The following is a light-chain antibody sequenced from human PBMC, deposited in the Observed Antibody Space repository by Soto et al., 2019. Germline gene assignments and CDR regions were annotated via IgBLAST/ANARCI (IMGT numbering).Light chain of an antibody. Sequence: QSALTQPASVSGSPGQSITISCTGTSSDVGSYNLVSWYQQHPGKAPNLMIYEVSKRPSVVSNRFSGSKSGNTASLTISGLQAEDEADYYCCSYAGSSFYVFGTGTKGTVL. CDR2: EVS. V-gene: IGLV2-23*02. CDR3: CSYAGSSFYV. J-gene: IGLJ1*01. CDR1: SSDVGSYNL.